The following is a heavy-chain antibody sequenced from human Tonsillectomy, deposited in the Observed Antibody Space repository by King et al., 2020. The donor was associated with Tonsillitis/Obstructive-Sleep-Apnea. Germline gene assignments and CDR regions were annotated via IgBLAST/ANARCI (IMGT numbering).Heavy chain of an antibody. J-gene: IGHJ2*01. V-gene: IGHV4-30-2*01. CDR2: MYHSGST. Sequence: QLQESGSGLVKPSQTLSLTCAVSGGSISSGGYSWSWIRQPPGKGLEWIGYMYHSGSTYYNPSLKSRVTISVDRYKNQFSLKLSSVTAADPAVYYCARGGVTIFGVLGYFDLWGRGTLVTVSS. D-gene: IGHD3-3*01. CDR3: ARGGVTIFGVLGYFDL. CDR1: GGSISSGGYS.